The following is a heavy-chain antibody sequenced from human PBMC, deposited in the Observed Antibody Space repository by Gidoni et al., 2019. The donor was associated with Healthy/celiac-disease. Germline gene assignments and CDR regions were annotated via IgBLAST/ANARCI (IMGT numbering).Heavy chain of an antibody. Sequence: QLQLQESGPGLVKPSETLSLTCTVSGGSISSSSYYWGWLRQPPGKGLEWIGSIYYSGSTYYNPSLKSRVTISVDTSKNQFSLKLSSVTAADTAVYYCASPSYCGGDCYFNFDYWGQGTLVTVSS. J-gene: IGHJ4*02. CDR3: ASPSYCGGDCYFNFDY. CDR1: GGSISSSSYY. D-gene: IGHD2-21*02. V-gene: IGHV4-39*01. CDR2: IYYSGST.